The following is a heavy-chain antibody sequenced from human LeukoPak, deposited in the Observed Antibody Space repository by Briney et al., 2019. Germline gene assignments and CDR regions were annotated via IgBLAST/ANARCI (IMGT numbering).Heavy chain of an antibody. D-gene: IGHD4-17*01. Sequence: KPGGSLLLSCAASGFIFSDYYMTWIRAAPGKGLEWITYITKSGTIVYYAASVDGRFTISRDNAKNSLFLQMNSLRAEDTAVYYCARGLRGRDTPLDYWGQGTLVTVSS. CDR3: ARGLRGRDTPLDY. CDR1: GFIFSDYY. J-gene: IGHJ4*02. V-gene: IGHV3-11*01. CDR2: ITKSGTIV.